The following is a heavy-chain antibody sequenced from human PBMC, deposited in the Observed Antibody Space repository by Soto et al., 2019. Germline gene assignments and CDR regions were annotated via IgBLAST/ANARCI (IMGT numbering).Heavy chain of an antibody. V-gene: IGHV3-64*01. CDR1: GFTRSGYA. CDR3: ARRARPDFYYMDV. Sequence: EVQLAESGGGLAQPGGSLRLSCAASGFTRSGYAMDWVRQAPGKGLEYVSGISSNGVGTYYANSVQGRFTISRDNSKNTVYLQTGSLRPDDMAVYYCARRARPDFYYMDVWGKGTTVTVSS. D-gene: IGHD6-6*01. CDR2: ISSNGVGT. J-gene: IGHJ6*03.